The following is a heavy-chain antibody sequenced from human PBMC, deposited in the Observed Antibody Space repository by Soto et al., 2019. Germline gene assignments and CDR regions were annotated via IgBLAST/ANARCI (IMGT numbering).Heavy chain of an antibody. CDR3: ARIRGWGWLGPNDY. J-gene: IGHJ4*02. D-gene: IGHD3-10*01. CDR1: GFSLSNARMS. CDR2: IFSNDAK. V-gene: IGHV2-26*01. Sequence: QVTLKESGPVLVKPTETLTLTCTVSGFSLSNARMSVSWIRQPPGKALEWLAHIFSNDAKSYSASLKNRLTISKDTSKSQVVLTMTKMDXXXTATYYCARIRGWGWLGPNDYWGQGTLVTVSS.